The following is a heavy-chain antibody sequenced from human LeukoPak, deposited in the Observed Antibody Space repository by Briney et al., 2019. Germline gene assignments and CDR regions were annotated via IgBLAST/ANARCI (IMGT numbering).Heavy chain of an antibody. CDR2: MNPNSGNT. J-gene: IGHJ4*02. V-gene: IGHV1-8*03. Sequence: VASVKVSCKASGYTFTSYDINWVRQAPGQGVEWMGGMNPNSGNTDYAQKFQGRVTITRNTSITTAYMELSSLRSEDTAVYYCARDPRDSSGYDYWGQGTLVTVSS. CDR3: ARDPRDSSGYDY. D-gene: IGHD3-22*01. CDR1: GYTFTSYD.